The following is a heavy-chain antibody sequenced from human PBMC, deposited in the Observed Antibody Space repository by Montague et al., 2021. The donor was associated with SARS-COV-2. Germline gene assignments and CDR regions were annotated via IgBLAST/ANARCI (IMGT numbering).Heavy chain of an antibody. V-gene: IGHV4-34*01. CDR1: GGSFSGYL. Sequence: SETLSLTRAVHGGSFSGYLWSWIRQPPGKGLEWIGQINHSGNTNYNPSLMSRVTISVDMSKSQFSLKLSSVTAADTAVYYCARGGSSSSGVYWGQGTPVTVSS. D-gene: IGHD6-6*01. CDR3: ARGGSSSSGVY. CDR2: INHSGNT. J-gene: IGHJ4*02.